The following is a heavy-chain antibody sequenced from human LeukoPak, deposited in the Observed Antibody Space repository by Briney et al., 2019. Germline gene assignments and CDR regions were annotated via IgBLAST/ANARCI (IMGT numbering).Heavy chain of an antibody. Sequence: SQTLSLTCAISGDSVSSNSAAWNWIRQSPSRGLEWLGRTYYRSKWYNDYAVSVKSRITINPDTSKNQFSLQLNSVTPEDTAVYYCARTYYYDSSGYYYFDYWGQGTLVTVSS. CDR2: TYYRSKWYN. CDR1: GDSVSSNSAA. D-gene: IGHD3-22*01. CDR3: ARTYYYDSSGYYYFDY. V-gene: IGHV6-1*01. J-gene: IGHJ4*02.